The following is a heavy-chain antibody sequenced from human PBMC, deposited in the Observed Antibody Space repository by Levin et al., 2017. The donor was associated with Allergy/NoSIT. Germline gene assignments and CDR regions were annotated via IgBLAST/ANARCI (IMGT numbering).Heavy chain of an antibody. CDR3: ARQLDDSSGWYPPAFDI. CDR1: GYSFTSYW. D-gene: IGHD6-19*01. V-gene: IGHV5-51*01. Sequence: PGESLKISCKGSGYSFTSYWIGWVRQMPGKGLEWMGIIYPGDSDTRYSPSFQGQVTISADKSISTAYLQWSSLKASDTAMYYCARQLDDSSGWYPPAFDIWGQGTMVTVSS. J-gene: IGHJ3*02. CDR2: IYPGDSDT.